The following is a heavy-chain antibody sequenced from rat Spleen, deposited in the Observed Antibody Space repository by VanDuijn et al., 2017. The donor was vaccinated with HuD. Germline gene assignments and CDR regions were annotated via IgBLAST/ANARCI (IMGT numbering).Heavy chain of an antibody. CDR3: VRQDTSGYSNWFAY. CDR1: GFTFRNFD. J-gene: IGHJ3*01. CDR2: ISPSGVT. Sequence: EVQLVESGGGLVQPGRSLKLSCEASGFTFRNFDMAWVRQAPTKGREWVASISPSGVTYYRDSVKGRFTVSRENAKSTLYFLLHSLRSEDTATYYCVRQDTSGYSNWFAYWGQGTLVSVSS. V-gene: IGHV5-25*01. D-gene: IGHD4-3*01.